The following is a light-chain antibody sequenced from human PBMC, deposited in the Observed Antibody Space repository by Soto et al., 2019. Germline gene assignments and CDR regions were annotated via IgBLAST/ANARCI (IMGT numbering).Light chain of an antibody. Sequence: QSALTQPASVSGSPGQSIAISCTGTSSDIGSYNLVSWYQQHPGKAPKLIIYEGSKRPSGVSYRFSGSKSGNTASLTISGLQAEDEADYFCCSYAATFSVFGGGTKVTVL. CDR2: EGS. V-gene: IGLV2-23*01. CDR3: CSYAATFSV. J-gene: IGLJ3*02. CDR1: SSDIGSYNL.